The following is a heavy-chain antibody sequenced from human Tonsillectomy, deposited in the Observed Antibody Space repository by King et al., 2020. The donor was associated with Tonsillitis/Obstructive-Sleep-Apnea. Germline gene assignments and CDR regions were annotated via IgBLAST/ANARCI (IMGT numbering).Heavy chain of an antibody. CDR3: ARERDYYDSTGYSYY. CDR2: INHSGST. CDR1: GGSFSGYY. V-gene: IGHV4-34*01. Sequence: VQLQQWGAGLLKPSETLSLTCAVYGGSFSGYYWSWIRQPTGKGLEWIGEINHSGSTNYNPSLKSRVTISVDTSKNQFSLKLSSVTAADTAVYYCARERDYYDSTGYSYYWGQATLVTVSS. D-gene: IGHD3-22*01. J-gene: IGHJ4*02.